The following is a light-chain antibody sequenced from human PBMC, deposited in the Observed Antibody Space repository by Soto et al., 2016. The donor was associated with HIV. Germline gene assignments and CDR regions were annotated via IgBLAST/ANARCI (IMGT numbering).Light chain of an antibody. Sequence: DIQMTQSPSSLSASVGDRVTITCQASQDINSYLAWYQQKPGTAPKLLIYAASTLQSGIPSRFSGSGSGTEFTLTISSLQPEDFATYYCQQVYTYPRTFGQGTKVDNQT. CDR3: QQVYTYPRT. CDR2: AAS. CDR1: QDINSY. J-gene: IGKJ1*01. V-gene: IGKV1-9*01.